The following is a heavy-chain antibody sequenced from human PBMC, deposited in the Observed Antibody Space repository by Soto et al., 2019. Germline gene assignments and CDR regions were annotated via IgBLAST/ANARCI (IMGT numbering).Heavy chain of an antibody. Sequence: PSETLSLTCTVSGGSIISYYWSWIRQPPGKGLEWIGYIYYSGSTNYNPSLKSRVTISVDTSKNQFSLKLSSVTAADTAVYYCARALDYGGDYYYYGMDVWGQGTTVTVSS. D-gene: IGHD4-17*01. V-gene: IGHV4-59*01. J-gene: IGHJ6*02. CDR2: IYYSGST. CDR3: ARALDYGGDYYYYGMDV. CDR1: GGSIISYY.